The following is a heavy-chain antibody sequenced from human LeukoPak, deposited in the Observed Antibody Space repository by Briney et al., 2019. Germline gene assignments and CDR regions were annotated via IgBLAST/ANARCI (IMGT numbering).Heavy chain of an antibody. D-gene: IGHD6-19*01. CDR1: GDSVSSNSAA. CDR3: ARARHNIHSGWAWYFDL. Sequence: SQTLSLTCVISGDSVSSNSAAWNWIRQSPSRGLEWLGRTYYRSNWYNDYAASVKSRITINPDTSKNQFSLQLNSVTPDDTAVYYCARARHNIHSGWAWYFDLWGRGTLVTVSS. CDR2: TYYRSNWYN. J-gene: IGHJ2*01. V-gene: IGHV6-1*01.